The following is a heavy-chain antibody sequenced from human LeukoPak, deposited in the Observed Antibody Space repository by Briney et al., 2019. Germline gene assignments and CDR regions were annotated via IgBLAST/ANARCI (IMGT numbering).Heavy chain of an antibody. Sequence: GGSLRLSCAASGFTFADYAMHWVRQAPGKGLEWVSAISWNSGAIGYADSGKGRFTISRDNAKYSLFLQMNSLRPDETALYYCAKASGAGSYYYYYGMEVSGPRDTVTASS. CDR1: GFTFADYA. CDR2: ISWNSGAI. CDR3: AKASGAGSYYYYYGMEV. D-gene: IGHD3-10*01. J-gene: IGHJ6*02. V-gene: IGHV3-9*01.